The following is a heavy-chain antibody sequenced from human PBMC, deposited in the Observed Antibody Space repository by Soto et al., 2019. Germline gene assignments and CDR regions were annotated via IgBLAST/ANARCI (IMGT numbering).Heavy chain of an antibody. Sequence: GASVKVSCKASGYTFTSYGISWVRQAPGQGLEWMGWISAYNGNTNYAQKLQGRVTMTTDTSTSTAYMELRSLRSDDTAVYYCARDTFHVDTAMVIVGWFDPWGQGTLVTVSS. D-gene: IGHD5-18*01. CDR3: ARDTFHVDTAMVIVGWFDP. CDR2: ISAYNGNT. J-gene: IGHJ5*02. V-gene: IGHV1-18*01. CDR1: GYTFTSYG.